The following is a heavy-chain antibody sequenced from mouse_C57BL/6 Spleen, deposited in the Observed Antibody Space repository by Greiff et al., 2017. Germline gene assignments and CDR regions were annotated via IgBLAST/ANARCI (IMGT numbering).Heavy chain of an antibody. CDR2: INYDGSST. CDR3: ARARDYDVDYYAMDY. J-gene: IGHJ4*01. D-gene: IGHD2-4*01. V-gene: IGHV5-16*01. Sequence: DVKLVESEGGLVQPGSSMKLSCTASGFTFSDYYMAWVRQVPEKGLEWVANINYDGSSTYYLDSLKSRFIISRDNAKNILYLQMSSLKSEDTATYYCARARDYDVDYYAMDYWGQGTSVTVSS. CDR1: GFTFSDYY.